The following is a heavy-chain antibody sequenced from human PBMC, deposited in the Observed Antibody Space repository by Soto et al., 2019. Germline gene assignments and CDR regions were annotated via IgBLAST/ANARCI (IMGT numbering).Heavy chain of an antibody. CDR3: ARDLDGYNNYAGFDY. J-gene: IGHJ4*02. CDR1: GGTFSSYA. D-gene: IGHD5-12*01. CDR2: IIPIFGTA. V-gene: IGHV1-69*01. Sequence: QVQLVQSGAEVKKPGSSVKVSCKASGGTFSSYAISWVRQAPGQGLEWMGGIIPIFGTANYAQKVQGRVTITADESTSTAYMELSSLRSEDTAVYYGARDLDGYNNYAGFDYWGEGTLVTVSS.